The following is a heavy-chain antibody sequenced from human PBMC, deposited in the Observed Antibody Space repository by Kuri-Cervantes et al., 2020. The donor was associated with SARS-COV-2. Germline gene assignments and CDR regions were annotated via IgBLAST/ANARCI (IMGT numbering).Heavy chain of an antibody. CDR3: ARDVEQWLVRSFWYYGMVV. Sequence: GESLKISCAASGFTFSSYAMHWVRQAPGKGLEWVAVISYDGSNKYYADSVKGRFTISRDNSKNTLYLQMISLRAEDTAVYYCARDVEQWLVRSFWYYGMVVWGRGNRV. V-gene: IGHV3-30-3*01. J-gene: IGHJ6*01. D-gene: IGHD6-19*01. CDR2: ISYDGSNK. CDR1: GFTFSSYA.